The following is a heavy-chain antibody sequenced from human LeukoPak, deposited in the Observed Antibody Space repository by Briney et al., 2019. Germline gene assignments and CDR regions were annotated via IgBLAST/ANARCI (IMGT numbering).Heavy chain of an antibody. D-gene: IGHD3-22*01. Sequence: GGSLTLSCAASGFTFSSYGMHWVRQAPGKGLEWVAFIRYDGSNKYYADSVKGRFTISRDNSKNTLYLQMNSLRAEDTAMYYCAQLDYYDSSGYYSDYWGQGTLVTVSS. V-gene: IGHV3-30*02. CDR3: AQLDYYDSSGYYSDY. J-gene: IGHJ4*02. CDR2: IRYDGSNK. CDR1: GFTFSSYG.